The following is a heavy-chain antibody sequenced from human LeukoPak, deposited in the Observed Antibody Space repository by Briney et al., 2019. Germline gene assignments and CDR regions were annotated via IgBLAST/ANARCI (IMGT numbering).Heavy chain of an antibody. Sequence: SETLSLTCSVSGGSMNSYYWSWIRQSPGKGLEWIGYIYYSGSTNYNPSLKSRVTISVDTSKNQFSLKLSSVAAADTAVYYCARHVWLQPFDYWGQATLVTVSS. D-gene: IGHD3-9*01. CDR1: GGSMNSYY. CDR2: IYYSGST. J-gene: IGHJ4*02. V-gene: IGHV4-59*08. CDR3: ARHVWLQPFDY.